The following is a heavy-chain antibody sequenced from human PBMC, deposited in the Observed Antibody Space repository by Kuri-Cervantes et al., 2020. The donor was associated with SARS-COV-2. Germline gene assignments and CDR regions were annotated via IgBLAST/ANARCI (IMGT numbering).Heavy chain of an antibody. CDR1: GGSISSQSYY. D-gene: IGHD2-2*01. CDR2: VYYSGTT. Sequence: SETLSLTCTVSGGSISSQSYYWGWIRQPPGKGLEWIGSVYYSGTTYYNPSLRSRVTISLDTSKTQFSLKLSSVTAADTAVYYCARQGGIVVVPAALWGQGTLVTVSS. CDR3: ARQGGIVVVPAAL. V-gene: IGHV4-39*01. J-gene: IGHJ4*02.